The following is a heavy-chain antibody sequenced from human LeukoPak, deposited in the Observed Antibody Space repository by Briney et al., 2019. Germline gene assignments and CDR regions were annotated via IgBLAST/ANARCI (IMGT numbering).Heavy chain of an antibody. CDR3: ARGARTGPRTNDF. J-gene: IGHJ4*02. V-gene: IGHV1-46*03. D-gene: IGHD1/OR15-1a*01. Sequence: ASMRVSCKASGYTFTSHYTHWVRQAPGQGLEWMGIINPSGSSTTYAQKFQGRVTMTRDTSTSAVNLELSSLRSEDTAVYYCARGARTGPRTNDFWGQGTLVTVSS. CDR2: INPSGSST. CDR1: GYTFTSHY.